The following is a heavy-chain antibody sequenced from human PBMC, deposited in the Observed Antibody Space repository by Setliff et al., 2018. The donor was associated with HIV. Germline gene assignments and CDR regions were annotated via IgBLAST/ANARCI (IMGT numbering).Heavy chain of an antibody. CDR3: VRDGVGTTPFDY. D-gene: IGHD1-26*01. J-gene: IGHJ4*02. CDR1: GFAFSGHQ. CDR2: INYHGSDI. Sequence: GGSLRLSCAASGFAFSGHQMQWVRQAPGKGLVWVSRINYHGSDISYADSVKGRFTISRDNAKNTVYLQMNNLRDEDTAVYFCVRDGVGTTPFDYWGQGSLVTVSS. V-gene: IGHV3-74*01.